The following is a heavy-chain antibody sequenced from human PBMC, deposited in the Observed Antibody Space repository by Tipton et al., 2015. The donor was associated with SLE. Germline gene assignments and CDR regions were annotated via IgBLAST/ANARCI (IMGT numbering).Heavy chain of an antibody. CDR3: ASGRDLLY. CDR2: IKEDGSEK. J-gene: IGHJ4*02. CDR1: GFRFGSFW. V-gene: IGHV3-7*01. Sequence: GSLRLSCAASGFRFGSFWMSWVRQAPGKGLEWVANIKEDGSEKSYVDSVKGRFTISRDNAKNSVFLQMNSLRAEDTAVYYCASGRDLLYWGQGTLVTVSS.